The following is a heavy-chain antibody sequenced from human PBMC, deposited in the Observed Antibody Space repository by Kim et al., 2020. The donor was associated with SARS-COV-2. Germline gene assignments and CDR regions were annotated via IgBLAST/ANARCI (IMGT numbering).Heavy chain of an antibody. Sequence: SETLSLTCAVYGGSFSGYYWSWIRQPPGKGLEWIGEINHSGSTNYNPSLKSRVTISVDTSKNQFSLKLSSVTAADTAVFYCSTFLYYFVLGIYRPFDYW. CDR2: INHSGST. V-gene: IGHV4-34*01. J-gene: IGHJ4*01. CDR3: STFLYYFVLGIYRPFDY. D-gene: IGHD3-10*01. CDR1: GGSFSGYY.